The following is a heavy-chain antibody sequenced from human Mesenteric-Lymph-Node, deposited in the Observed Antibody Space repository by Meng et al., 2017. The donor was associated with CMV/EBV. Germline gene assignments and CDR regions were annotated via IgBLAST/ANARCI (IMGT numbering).Heavy chain of an antibody. V-gene: IGHV3-23*03. CDR2: INGDASNI. D-gene: IGHD4-23*01. Sequence: GGSLRLSCAASGFTFSSYAMSWVRQAPGKGLEWASLINGDASNIYYADSVKGRFTISRDNSKNTLYLQMNSLRAEDTAVYYCAKDHHYGGNGLTFDYWGQGTLVTVSS. CDR1: GFTFSSYA. CDR3: AKDHHYGGNGLTFDY. J-gene: IGHJ4*02.